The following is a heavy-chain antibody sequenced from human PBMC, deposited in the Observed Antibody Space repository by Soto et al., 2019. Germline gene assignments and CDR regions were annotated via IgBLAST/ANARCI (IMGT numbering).Heavy chain of an antibody. D-gene: IGHD6-13*01. J-gene: IGHJ4*02. CDR2: INPNGGDT. CDR3: ATVPAAALKEDY. Sequence: QEQLVQSGAEVKKPGASVVVSCKASGYTFTDYYFHWVRQAPGQGLEWVGWINPNGGDTNYAQKFQGRVTMTRDTSISTAYVELSSLRSDDTAVYYCATVPAAALKEDYWGQGTLVTVSS. V-gene: IGHV1-2*02. CDR1: GYTFTDYY.